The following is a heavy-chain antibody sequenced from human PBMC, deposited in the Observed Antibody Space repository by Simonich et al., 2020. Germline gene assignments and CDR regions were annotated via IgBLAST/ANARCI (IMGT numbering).Heavy chain of an antibody. J-gene: IGHJ5*02. CDR3: AKDSSLVGATDWFDP. D-gene: IGHD1-26*01. CDR1: GFTFSSYA. V-gene: IGHV3-23*01. Sequence: EVQLLESGGGLVQPGGSLRLSCAASGFTFSSYAMSWVRQAQGKGLEWVSAISGRGGSTYYADSVKGRFTISRDNSKNTLYLQMNSLRAEDTAVYYCAKDSSLVGATDWFDPWGQGTLVTVSS. CDR2: ISGRGGST.